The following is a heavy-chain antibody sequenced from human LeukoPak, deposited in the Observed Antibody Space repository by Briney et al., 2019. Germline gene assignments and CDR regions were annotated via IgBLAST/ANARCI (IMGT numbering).Heavy chain of an antibody. V-gene: IGHV4-59*08. CDR3: ARHRLTVDTYYDFWSGYSTVWFDP. Sequence: PSDTLSLTCTVSGCSLSSYYLRWIRQPPGQGLEGMGYIYYSGSTNYNPPLTNRVTISINTSKNQFALKLSSVTAAHTPVHYCARHRLTVDTYYDFWSGYSTVWFDPWGRGTLVTVSS. CDR1: GCSLSSYY. CDR2: IYYSGST. J-gene: IGHJ5*02. D-gene: IGHD3-3*01.